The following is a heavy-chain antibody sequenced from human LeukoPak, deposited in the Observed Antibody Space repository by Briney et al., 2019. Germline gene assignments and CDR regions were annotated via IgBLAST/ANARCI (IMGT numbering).Heavy chain of an antibody. Sequence: SETLSLTCTVSGGSISSSSYYWGWIRQPPGKGLEWIGSIYYSGSTYYNPSLKSRVTISVDTSKNQFSLKLSSVTAADTAVYYCASGDSNYDSSVGAFDIWGQGTMVTVSS. V-gene: IGHV4-39*07. CDR3: ASGDSNYDSSVGAFDI. CDR1: GGSISSSSYY. J-gene: IGHJ3*02. CDR2: IYYSGST. D-gene: IGHD3-22*01.